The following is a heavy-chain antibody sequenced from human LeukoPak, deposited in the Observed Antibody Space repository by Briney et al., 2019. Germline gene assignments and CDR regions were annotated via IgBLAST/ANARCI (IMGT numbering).Heavy chain of an antibody. V-gene: IGHV4-59*01. CDR1: GGSISSYY. J-gene: IGHJ3*02. CDR3: ARGDSSGYYYPVDRNDAFDI. CDR2: IYYSGSN. Sequence: PSETLSLTCTVSGGSISSYYWSWVRQPPGKGLEWIGYIYYSGSNNYNPSLKSRVTISVDTSKNQFSLKLSSVTAADTAVYYCARGDSSGYYYPVDRNDAFDIWGQGTMVTVSS. D-gene: IGHD3-22*01.